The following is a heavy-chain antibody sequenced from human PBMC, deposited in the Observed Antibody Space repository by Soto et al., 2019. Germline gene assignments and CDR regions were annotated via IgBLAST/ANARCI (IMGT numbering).Heavy chain of an antibody. J-gene: IGHJ4*02. Sequence: VSVKVSCKASGYTFTSYGISWVRQAPGQGLEWMGWISAYNGNTNYAQKLRGRVTMTTDTSTSTAYMELRSLRSDDTAVYYCARKPAIAVAGSSLKPFDYWGQGTLVTVSS. CDR3: ARKPAIAVAGSSLKPFDY. CDR2: ISAYNGNT. CDR1: GYTFTSYG. D-gene: IGHD6-19*01. V-gene: IGHV1-18*01.